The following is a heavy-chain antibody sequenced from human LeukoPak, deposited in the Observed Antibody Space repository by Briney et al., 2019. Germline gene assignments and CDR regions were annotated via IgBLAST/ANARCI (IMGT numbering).Heavy chain of an antibody. CDR2: IYHSGST. CDR3: ARGIVGSRDFYFRYYFDY. Sequence: PSETLSLTCTVSGYSIISDYFWGWIRQPPGKGLEWIGTIYHSGSTYYSPSLKSRVTVSVDTSKNEFSLKLSSVTAADTAVYFCARGIVGSRDFYFRYYFDYWGQGTLVTVSS. CDR1: GYSIISDYF. D-gene: IGHD3/OR15-3a*01. V-gene: IGHV4-38-2*02. J-gene: IGHJ4*02.